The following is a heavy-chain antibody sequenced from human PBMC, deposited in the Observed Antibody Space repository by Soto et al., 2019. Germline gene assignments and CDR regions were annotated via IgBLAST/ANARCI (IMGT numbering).Heavy chain of an antibody. J-gene: IGHJ6*02. CDR2: IYYSGST. D-gene: IGHD5-12*01. V-gene: IGHV4-59*01. CDR1: GGSISSYY. Sequence: PSETLSLTCTVSGGSISSYYWSWIRQPPGKGLEWIGYIYYSGSTNYNPSLKSRVTISVDTSKNQFSLKLSSVTAADTAVYYCARIYSGYDLPYYYYGMDVWGQGTTVTVSS. CDR3: ARIYSGYDLPYYYYGMDV.